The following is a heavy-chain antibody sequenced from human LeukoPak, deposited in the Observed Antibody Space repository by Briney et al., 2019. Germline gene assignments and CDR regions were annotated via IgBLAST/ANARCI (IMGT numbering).Heavy chain of an antibody. CDR2: INPSGGST. V-gene: IGHV1-46*01. D-gene: IGHD3-3*01. J-gene: IGHJ4*02. CDR3: ARCKYYDFWSGTGAPFDY. Sequence: GASVKVSCKASGYTFTSYYMHWVRQAPGQGLEWMGIINPSGGSTSYAQKFQGRVTVTRDTSTSTVYMELSSLRSEDTAVYYCARCKYYDFWSGTGAPFDYWGQGTLVTVSS. CDR1: GYTFTSYY.